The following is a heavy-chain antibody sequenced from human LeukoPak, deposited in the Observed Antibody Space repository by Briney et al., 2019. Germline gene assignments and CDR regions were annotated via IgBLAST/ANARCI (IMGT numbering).Heavy chain of an antibody. Sequence: ASVKVSCKVSGYTLTELSMHWVRQAPGKGLEWMGGFDPEDGETIYAQKFQGRVTMTEDTSTDTAYMELSSLRSEDTAVYYCATRSIAAREGYYYYYMDVWGKGTTVTVSS. V-gene: IGHV1-24*01. CDR2: FDPEDGET. CDR3: ATRSIAAREGYYYYYMDV. D-gene: IGHD6-6*01. J-gene: IGHJ6*03. CDR1: GYTLTELS.